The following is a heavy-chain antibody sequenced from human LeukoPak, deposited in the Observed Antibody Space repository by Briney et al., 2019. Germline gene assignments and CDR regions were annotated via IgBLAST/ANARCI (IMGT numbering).Heavy chain of an antibody. CDR1: GGSISSYY. CDR3: AKDTSGYDLPYYFDY. Sequence: SETLSLTCTVSGGSISSYYWSWIRQPPGKGLEWIGYIYYSGSTNYNPSLKSRVTISVDTSKNQFSLKLSSVTAADTAVYYCAKDTSGYDLPYYFDYWGQGTLVTVSS. J-gene: IGHJ4*02. D-gene: IGHD5-12*01. V-gene: IGHV4-59*01. CDR2: IYYSGST.